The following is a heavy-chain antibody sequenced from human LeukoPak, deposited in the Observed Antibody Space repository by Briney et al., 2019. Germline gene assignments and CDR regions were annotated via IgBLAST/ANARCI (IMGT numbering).Heavy chain of an antibody. CDR1: GFTFSSYS. CDR2: ISSSSSYI. Sequence: GGSLRLSCAASGFTFSSYSMNWVRQAPGKGLEWVSSISSSSSYIYYADSVKGRFTISRDNAKNSLYLQMNSLRAEDTAVYYCARSSTSSTYYDILTGYGPQNNWFDPWGQGTLVTVSS. V-gene: IGHV3-21*01. D-gene: IGHD3-9*01. CDR3: ARSSTSSTYYDILTGYGPQNNWFDP. J-gene: IGHJ5*02.